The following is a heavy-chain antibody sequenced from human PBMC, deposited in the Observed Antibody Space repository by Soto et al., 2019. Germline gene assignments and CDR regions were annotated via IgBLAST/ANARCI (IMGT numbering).Heavy chain of an antibody. Sequence: ASVKVSCKASGYTFTSYAMHWVRQAPGQRLEWMGWINAGNGNTKYSQKFQGRVTITRDTSASTAYMELSSLRSEDTAVYYCARSGDDDYYYYYGMDVWGQGTTVTVSS. V-gene: IGHV1-3*01. D-gene: IGHD5-12*01. CDR2: INAGNGNT. CDR1: GYTFTSYA. CDR3: ARSGDDDYYYYYGMDV. J-gene: IGHJ6*02.